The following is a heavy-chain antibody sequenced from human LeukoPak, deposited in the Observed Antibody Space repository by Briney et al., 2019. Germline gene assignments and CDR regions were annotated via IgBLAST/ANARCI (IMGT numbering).Heavy chain of an antibody. V-gene: IGHV3-48*03. J-gene: IGHJ2*01. CDR1: GFTFSGYE. CDR2: ISVNGGAM. D-gene: IGHD6-13*01. CDR3: ARKTDRLGAVGRDRYFDL. Sequence: GGSLRLSCTASGFTFSGYEMTWVRQAPGKGLEWMSYISVNGGAMHYADSVRGRFTTSRDDAMNSLYLHMNSLRVEDTAIYYCARKTDRLGAVGRDRYFDLWGRGTLITVSS.